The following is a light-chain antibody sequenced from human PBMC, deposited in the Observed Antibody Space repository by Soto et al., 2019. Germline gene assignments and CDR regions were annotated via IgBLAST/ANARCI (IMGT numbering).Light chain of an antibody. Sequence: EIQMTQSPSTLSASVGGRVTITCRASQTISSWLAWYQQKPGKAPKLLIYAASTLESGVSSRFSGRGSGTEFTLTINSLQPEDFATYYCQQYKSYLRTFGQGTKVDIK. CDR3: QQYKSYLRT. CDR2: AAS. V-gene: IGKV1-5*01. CDR1: QTISSW. J-gene: IGKJ1*01.